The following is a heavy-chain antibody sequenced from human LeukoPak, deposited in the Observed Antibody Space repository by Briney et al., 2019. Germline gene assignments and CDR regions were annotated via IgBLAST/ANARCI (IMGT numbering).Heavy chain of an antibody. Sequence: ASVKVSCTASGYTFTSYDINWVRQATGQGLEWMGWMNPNSGNTGYAQKFQGRVTMTRNTSISTAYMELSSLRSEDTAVYYCARGRIAVAGTNWSDPWGQGTLVTVSS. J-gene: IGHJ5*02. D-gene: IGHD6-19*01. CDR2: MNPNSGNT. CDR3: ARGRIAVAGTNWSDP. CDR1: GYTFTSYD. V-gene: IGHV1-8*01.